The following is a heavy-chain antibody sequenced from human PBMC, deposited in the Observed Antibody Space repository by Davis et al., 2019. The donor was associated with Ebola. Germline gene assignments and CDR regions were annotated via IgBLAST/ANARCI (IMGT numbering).Heavy chain of an antibody. V-gene: IGHV1-18*04. Sequence: ASVKVSCKASGYTFTSYGISWVRQAPGQGLEWVGWISAYNGNTNYAQKLQGRVTMTTDTSTSTAYMELRSLRSDDTAVYYCARGLITGWVYAPVDYWGQGTLVTVSS. CDR1: GYTFTSYG. CDR2: ISAYNGNT. D-gene: IGHD2-8*01. CDR3: ARGLITGWVYAPVDY. J-gene: IGHJ4*02.